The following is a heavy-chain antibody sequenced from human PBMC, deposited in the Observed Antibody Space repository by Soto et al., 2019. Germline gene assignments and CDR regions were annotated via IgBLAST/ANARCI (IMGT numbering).Heavy chain of an antibody. CDR2: IHSSGST. V-gene: IGHV4-31*03. Sequence: QVQLQESGPGLVKPSQTLSLTCTVSGGSISSGGYYWSWIRQHPGKGLEWIGCIHSSGSTYYNPSLKSRVTISVDTSKNQFSLKLSSVTAADTAVYYCARTRGSDSSAPRDGFDPWGQGTLVTVSS. CDR1: GGSISSGGYY. J-gene: IGHJ5*02. D-gene: IGHD3-22*01. CDR3: ARTRGSDSSAPRDGFDP.